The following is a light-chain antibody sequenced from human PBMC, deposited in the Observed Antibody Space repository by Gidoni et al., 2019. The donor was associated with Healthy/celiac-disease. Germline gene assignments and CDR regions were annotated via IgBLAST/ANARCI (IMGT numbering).Light chain of an antibody. V-gene: IGLV1-47*01. CDR3: AAWEDSLSGWV. Sequence: QSVLTQPPSASGTPGQRVTISCSGSSSNIGSKYVYWYQQLPGTAPKLLIYRNNHRPSGVPDRFSGSKSGTSASLAISGLRSEDVADYYCAAWEDSLSGWVFGGGTKLTVL. CDR2: RNN. CDR1: SSNIGSKY. J-gene: IGLJ3*02.